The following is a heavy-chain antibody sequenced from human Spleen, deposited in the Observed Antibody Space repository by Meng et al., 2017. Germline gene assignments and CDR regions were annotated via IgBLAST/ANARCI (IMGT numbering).Heavy chain of an antibody. V-gene: IGHV4-31*03. J-gene: IGHJ4*02. Sequence: LQHSAPGLVKPSQTLPLTCTVSGGSISSGGYYWSWIRQHPGKGLEWIGYIYYSGSTYYNPSLKSRLTISVDKSKNQFSLKLSSVTAADTAVYYCASYNSGWPQFDSWGQGILVTVSS. CDR2: IYYSGST. CDR1: GGSISSGGYY. CDR3: ASYNSGWPQFDS. D-gene: IGHD6-19*01.